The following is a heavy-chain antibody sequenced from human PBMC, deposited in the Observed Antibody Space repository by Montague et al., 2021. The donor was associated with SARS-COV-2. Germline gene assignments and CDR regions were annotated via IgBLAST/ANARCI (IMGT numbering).Heavy chain of an antibody. CDR3: ATLPSGITIFGVVQGYYFDD. D-gene: IGHD3-3*01. Sequence: SETLSLTCTVSGASISSRSYYWGWIRPPPGKGLEWIGFKYYSGSTYSNPTLKSRVTVYGDTSKNQFSLKLSTVTAADTAVYYCATLPSGITIFGVVQGYYFDDWGQGTLVTVSS. CDR1: GASISSRSYY. V-gene: IGHV4-39*01. J-gene: IGHJ4*02. CDR2: KYYSGST.